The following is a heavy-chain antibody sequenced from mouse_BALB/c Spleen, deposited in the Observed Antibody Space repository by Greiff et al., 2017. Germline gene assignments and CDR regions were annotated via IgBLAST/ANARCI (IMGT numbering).Heavy chain of an antibody. D-gene: IGHD1-1*01. Sequence: EVMLVESGGGLVKPGGSLKLSCAASGFTFSSYAMSWVRQSPEKRLEWVAEISSGGSYTYYPDTVTGRFTISRDNAKNTLYLEMSSLRSEDTAMYYCARDRDYGSRGWFAYWGQGTLVTVAA. V-gene: IGHV5-9-4*01. CDR3: ARDRDYGSRGWFAY. CDR2: ISSGGSYT. J-gene: IGHJ3*01. CDR1: GFTFSSYA.